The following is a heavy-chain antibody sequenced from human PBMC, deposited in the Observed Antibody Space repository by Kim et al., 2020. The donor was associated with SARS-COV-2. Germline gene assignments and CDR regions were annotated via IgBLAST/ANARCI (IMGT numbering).Heavy chain of an antibody. Sequence: SVKVSCKASGGTFSSYAISWVRQAPGQGLEWMGGIIPIFGTANYAQKFQGRVTITADESTSTAYMELSSLRSEDTAVYYCARFYTPPLGFLMPRVPDWGQGTLVTVSS. D-gene: IGHD7-27*01. CDR3: ARFYTPPLGFLMPRVPD. CDR1: GGTFSSYA. J-gene: IGHJ4*02. CDR2: IIPIFGTA. V-gene: IGHV1-69*13.